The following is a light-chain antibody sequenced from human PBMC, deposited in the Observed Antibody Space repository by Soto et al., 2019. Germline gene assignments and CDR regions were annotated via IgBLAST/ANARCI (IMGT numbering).Light chain of an antibody. CDR3: SSYTSTSPYV. CDR2: AVS. CDR1: SSDVGGYNY. J-gene: IGLJ1*01. Sequence: QSALTQPASVSGSPGQSITISCTGTSSDVGGYNYVSWYQHHPGKVPKVVIYAVSIRPSEISDRFSGSKSGNTASLTISGLQAEDEADYYCSSYTSTSPYVFGTGTKVTVL. V-gene: IGLV2-14*01.